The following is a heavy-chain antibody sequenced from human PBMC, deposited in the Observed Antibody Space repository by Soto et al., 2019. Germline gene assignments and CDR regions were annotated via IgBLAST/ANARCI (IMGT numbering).Heavy chain of an antibody. CDR3: ARARGYYDSSGYNYPFYYYYYGMDV. D-gene: IGHD3-22*01. J-gene: IGHJ6*02. CDR2: ISSSSSYR. Sequence: ESGGGLVKPGGSLRLSCAASGFTFSTYTMNWVRQAPGKGLEWVSSISSSSSYRYYADSVKGRFTISRDNAKNPLYLQMNGLRAEDTAVYYCARARGYYDSSGYNYPFYYYYYGMDVWCQGTTVTVSS. CDR1: GFTFSTYT. V-gene: IGHV3-21*01.